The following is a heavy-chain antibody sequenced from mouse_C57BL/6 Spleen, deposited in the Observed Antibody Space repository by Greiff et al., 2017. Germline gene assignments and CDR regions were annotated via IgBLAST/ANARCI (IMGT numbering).Heavy chain of an antibody. CDR3: ARTLYDGYYGDYYAMDY. D-gene: IGHD2-3*01. Sequence: VMLVESGPGLVQPSQSLSITCTVSGFSLTSYGVHWVRQSPGKGLEWLGVIWSGGSTDYNAAFISRLSISKDNSKSQVFFKMNSLQADDTAIYYCARTLYDGYYGDYYAMDYWGQGTSVTVSS. J-gene: IGHJ4*01. CDR2: IWSGGST. CDR1: GFSLTSYG. V-gene: IGHV2-2*01.